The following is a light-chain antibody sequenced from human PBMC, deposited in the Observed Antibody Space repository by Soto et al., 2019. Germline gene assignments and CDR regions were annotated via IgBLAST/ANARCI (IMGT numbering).Light chain of an antibody. V-gene: IGKV2-24*01. CDR2: KIS. CDR3: MQAAHFPLS. Sequence: ETVMTQTPLSLPVTLGQPASISCRSSQSPVYSDGNTYLSWLQQRPGQPPRLLIYKISNRVSGVPDRFSGSGAGTDFTRRISRVEAEDVGVYYCMQAAHFPLSFGQGTRLEIK. CDR1: QSPVYSDGNTY. J-gene: IGKJ2*03.